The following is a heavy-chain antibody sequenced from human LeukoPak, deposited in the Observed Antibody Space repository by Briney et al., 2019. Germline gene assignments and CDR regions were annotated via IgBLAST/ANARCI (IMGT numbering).Heavy chain of an antibody. J-gene: IGHJ3*02. D-gene: IGHD3-9*01. Sequence: PSQTLSLTCTVSGYSISGGYYWGWIRQPPGKGLEWIGTIYHGGSTYYNPSLESRVTISLDTSKNHFSLNLTSVTAADTAMYYCAGVAERTWLPYDAAFDIWGLGTMVTVSS. V-gene: IGHV4-38-2*02. CDR1: GYSISGGYY. CDR3: AGVAERTWLPYDAAFDI. CDR2: IYHGGST.